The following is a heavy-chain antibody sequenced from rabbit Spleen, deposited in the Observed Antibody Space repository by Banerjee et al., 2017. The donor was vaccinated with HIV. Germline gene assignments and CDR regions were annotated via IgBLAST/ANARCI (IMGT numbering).Heavy chain of an antibody. CDR2: INAGSSGTT. CDR1: GFSFSDRDV. D-gene: IGHD1-1*01. Sequence: QEQLEESGGGLVQPEGSLTLTCKASGFSFSDRDVMCWVRQAPGKGLEWIACINAGSSGTTYYSNWAKGRFSISKTSSTTVTLQMTSLTAADTATYFCARAWGGDSAYYSLWGPGTLVTVS. J-gene: IGHJ4*01. V-gene: IGHV1S45*01. CDR3: ARAWGGDSAYYSL.